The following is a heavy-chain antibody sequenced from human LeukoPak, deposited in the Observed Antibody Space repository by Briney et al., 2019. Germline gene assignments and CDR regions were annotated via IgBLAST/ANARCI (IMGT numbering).Heavy chain of an antibody. Sequence: PSETLSLTCAVYGGSFSDYYWTWIRQTPGKGLEWIGEMSPSGSSNYNPSLKSRVTISVDTSKNQFSLKLRSVTAADTAVYYCARGRQDVNMILVVMAGVSYYLDVWGKGTTDTVS. V-gene: IGHV4-34*01. J-gene: IGHJ6*03. CDR2: MSPSGSS. CDR3: ARGRQDVNMILVVMAGVSYYLDV. CDR1: GGSFSDYY. D-gene: IGHD3-22*01.